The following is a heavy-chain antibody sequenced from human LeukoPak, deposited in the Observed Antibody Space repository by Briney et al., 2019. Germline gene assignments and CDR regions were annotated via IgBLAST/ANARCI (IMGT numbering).Heavy chain of an antibody. CDR2: IAQDGSEE. Sequence: GGSLRLSRAASGFSFSRYWMTWVRQAPGKGLEWVANIAQDGSEEYYVDSVKGRFTISRDNAKNSLYLQMNSLRAEDTAVYYCARADNSGTIFDYWGQGTLVGVSP. J-gene: IGHJ4*02. D-gene: IGHD3-22*01. CDR3: ARADNSGTIFDY. CDR1: GFSFSRYW. V-gene: IGHV3-7*01.